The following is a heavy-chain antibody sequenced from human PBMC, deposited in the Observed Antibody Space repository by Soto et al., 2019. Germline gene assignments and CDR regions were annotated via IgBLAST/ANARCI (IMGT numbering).Heavy chain of an antibody. Sequence: ASVKVSCKASGGTFSSYTISWVRQAPGQGLEWMGRIIPILGIANYAQKFQGRVTITADKSTSTAYMELSSLRSEDTAVYYCARGPPREDFDYWGQGTLVTVSS. CDR3: ARGPPREDFDY. CDR2: IIPILGIA. V-gene: IGHV1-69*02. CDR1: GGTFSSYT. D-gene: IGHD1-26*01. J-gene: IGHJ4*02.